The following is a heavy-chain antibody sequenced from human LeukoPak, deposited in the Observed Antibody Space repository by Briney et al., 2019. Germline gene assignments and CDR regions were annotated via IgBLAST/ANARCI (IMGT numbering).Heavy chain of an antibody. D-gene: IGHD5-18*01. CDR1: GYTFTGYY. CDR2: INPNSGGT. V-gene: IGHV1-2*02. CDR3: ARGGRIQLWNKGFDY. Sequence: ASVNVSCKASGYTFTGYYMHWVRQAPGQGLEWMGWINPNSGGTNYAQKFQGRVTMTRDTSISTAYMELSRLRSDDTAVYYCARGGRIQLWNKGFDYWGQGTLVTVSS. J-gene: IGHJ4*02.